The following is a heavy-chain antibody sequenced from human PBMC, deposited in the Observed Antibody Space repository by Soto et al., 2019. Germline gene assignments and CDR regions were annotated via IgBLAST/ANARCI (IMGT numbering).Heavy chain of an antibody. Sequence: RASVKVSCKASGGTFRSYAISWVRQAPGQGLEWMGGIIPIFGTANYAQKFQGRVTITADESTSTAYMELSSLRSEDTAVYYCSREEGGATDYYYYYGMYVWGQGTTVTVSS. J-gene: IGHJ6*02. CDR2: IIPIFGTA. CDR1: GGTFRSYA. D-gene: IGHD1-26*01. CDR3: SREEGGATDYYYYYGMYV. V-gene: IGHV1-69*13.